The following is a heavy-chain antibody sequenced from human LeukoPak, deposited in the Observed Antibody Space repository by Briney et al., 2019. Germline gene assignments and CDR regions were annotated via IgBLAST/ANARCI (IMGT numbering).Heavy chain of an antibody. Sequence: AGGSLRLSCAASGFTFDTYWMSWVRQAPGKGLEWVANIKQDGSEKDYVDSVKVRFTISRDNAKNSLYLQMNSLRAEDTGVYYCARGDTQSKYRQFDSWGQGSLVIVSS. CDR2: IKQDGSEK. V-gene: IGHV3-7*04. J-gene: IGHJ4*02. CDR3: ARGDTQSKYRQFDS. CDR1: GFTFDTYW. D-gene: IGHD3-16*02.